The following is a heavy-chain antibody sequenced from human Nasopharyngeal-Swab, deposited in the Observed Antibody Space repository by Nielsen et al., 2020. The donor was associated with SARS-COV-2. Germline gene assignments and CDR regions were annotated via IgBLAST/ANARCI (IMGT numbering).Heavy chain of an antibody. J-gene: IGHJ6*02. Sequence: ASVKVSCKASGYTFTSYDINWVRQATGQGLEWMGWMNPNSGNTGYAQKFQGRVTMTRNTSISTAYMELSSLRSEDTAVYYCARDRLNEGIDYYYYYGMDVWGQGTTVTVSS. V-gene: IGHV1-8*01. CDR3: ARDRLNEGIDYYYYYGMDV. CDR2: MNPNSGNT. D-gene: IGHD2-15*01. CDR1: GYTFTSYD.